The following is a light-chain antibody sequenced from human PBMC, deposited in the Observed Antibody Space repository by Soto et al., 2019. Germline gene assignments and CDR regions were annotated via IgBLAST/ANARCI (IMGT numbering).Light chain of an antibody. Sequence: EIVLTQSPGTLSLSPGERSTLSFSSSQSVSSSYLAWYQQKPGQAPRLLIYGASSRATGIPDGSSGSGSGTDFTLTISRLEPEDFAVYYCQQYGSSPLTFGRGTKVDIK. CDR2: GAS. CDR1: QSVSSSY. CDR3: QQYGSSPLT. J-gene: IGKJ4*01. V-gene: IGKV3-20*01.